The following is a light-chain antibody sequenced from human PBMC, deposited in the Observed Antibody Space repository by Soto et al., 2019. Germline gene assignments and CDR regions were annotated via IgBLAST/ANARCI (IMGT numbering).Light chain of an antibody. CDR3: SLYTSSRTYV. V-gene: IGLV2-18*01. Sequence: QSVLTQPPSVSGSPGQSVTISCTGTSSDVGSYNRVSWYQQPPGTAPKLMIYEVSNRPSGVPDRFSGSKSGNTASLTISGLQAEDEADYYCSLYTSSRTYVFGTGTKLTVL. CDR1: SSDVGSYNR. CDR2: EVS. J-gene: IGLJ1*01.